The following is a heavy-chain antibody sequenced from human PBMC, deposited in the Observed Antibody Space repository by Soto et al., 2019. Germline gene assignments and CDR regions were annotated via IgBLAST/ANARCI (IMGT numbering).Heavy chain of an antibody. CDR2: ISYDGSNK. Sequence: QVQLVESGGGVVQPGRSLRLSCAASGFTFSSYGMHWVRQAPGKGLEWVAVISYDGSNKYYGDSVTGRFTISRDNSKNTLYLQMDRLRAEDTAVYYCAKVYITMVRVDYFDSWGQGTLVTVSS. D-gene: IGHD3-10*01. J-gene: IGHJ4*02. CDR1: GFTFSSYG. V-gene: IGHV3-30*18. CDR3: AKVYITMVRVDYFDS.